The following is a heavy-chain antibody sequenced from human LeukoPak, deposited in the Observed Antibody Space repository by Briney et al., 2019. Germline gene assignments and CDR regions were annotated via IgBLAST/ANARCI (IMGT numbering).Heavy chain of an antibody. CDR3: AREETAMAPIDY. J-gene: IGHJ4*02. V-gene: IGHV3-21*01. CDR2: ISSSSSYI. D-gene: IGHD5-18*01. Sequence: PGGSLRLSCAASGFTFSSYSMNWVRQVPGKGLEWVSSISSSSSYIYYADPVKGRFTISRDNAKNSLYLQMNSLRAEDTAVYYCAREETAMAPIDYWGQGTLVTVSS. CDR1: GFTFSSYS.